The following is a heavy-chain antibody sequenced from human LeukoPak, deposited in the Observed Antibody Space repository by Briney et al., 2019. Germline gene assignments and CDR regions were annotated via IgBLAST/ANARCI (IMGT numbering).Heavy chain of an antibody. J-gene: IGHJ4*02. D-gene: IGHD4-17*01. CDR2: ISSSSSTI. CDR3: ARDRRDYGIDY. V-gene: IGHV3-48*01. Sequence: GGSLRLSCAASGFPFSSYSMNWVRQAPRKGLEWVSYISSSSSTIYYADSVKGRFTISRDNSKNTLYLQMNSLRAEDTAVYYCARDRRDYGIDYWGQGTLVTVSS. CDR1: GFPFSSYS.